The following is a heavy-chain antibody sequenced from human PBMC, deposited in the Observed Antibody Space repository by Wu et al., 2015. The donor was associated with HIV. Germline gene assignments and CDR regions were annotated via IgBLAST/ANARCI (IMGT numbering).Heavy chain of an antibody. CDR1: GYTFIGYY. J-gene: IGHJ3*02. V-gene: IGHV1-69*15. D-gene: IGHD3-22*01. Sequence: QVQLVQSGAEVKRPGSSVKVSCKASGYTFIGYYMHWVRQAPGQGLEWMGRIIPIFGTANYAQKFQGRVTITADESTSTAYMELSSLRSEDTAVYYCARDVDGDTMIVEEGAFDIWGQGTMVTVSS. CDR2: IIPIFGTA. CDR3: ARDVDGDTMIVEEGAFDI.